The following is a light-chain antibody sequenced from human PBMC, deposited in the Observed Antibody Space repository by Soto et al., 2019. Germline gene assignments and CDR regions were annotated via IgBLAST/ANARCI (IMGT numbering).Light chain of an antibody. CDR1: QSVSST. Sequence: EIVMTQSPATLSVSPVEIATLSFMASQSVSSTLAWYQQKPGQAPRLLIYGVSTRATGIPARFSGSGSGTDFTLTISGLQSEDFAVYYCQQYYNWPRTCGPGTKGDNK. V-gene: IGKV3-15*01. J-gene: IGKJ3*01. CDR2: GVS. CDR3: QQYYNWPRT.